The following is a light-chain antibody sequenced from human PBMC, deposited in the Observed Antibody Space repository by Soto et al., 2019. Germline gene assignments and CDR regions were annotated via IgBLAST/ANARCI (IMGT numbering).Light chain of an antibody. Sequence: EIVMTQSPATLSVSPGERATLSCRASQSVSSNLAWYQQKPGQAPRLLISGASSRATGIPDRFSGSGSGTFFTLTISRLESEDFAVYYCQRYGSSPPHTFGQGTKL. CDR2: GAS. CDR3: QRYGSSPPHT. CDR1: QSVSSN. V-gene: IGKV3-20*01. J-gene: IGKJ2*01.